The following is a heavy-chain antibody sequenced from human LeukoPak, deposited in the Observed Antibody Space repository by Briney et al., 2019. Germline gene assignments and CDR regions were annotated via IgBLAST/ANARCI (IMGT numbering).Heavy chain of an antibody. CDR3: ARANTRRGYCSGGSCYSYYYYGMDV. D-gene: IGHD2-15*01. J-gene: IGHJ6*02. Sequence: PSETLSLTCAVYGGSFSGYYWSWIRQPPGKGLEWIGEINHSGSTNYNPSLKSRVTISVDTSKNQFSLKLSSVTAADTAVYYCARANTRRGYCSGGSCYSYYYYGMDVWGQGTTVTVSS. CDR2: INHSGST. CDR1: GGSFSGYY. V-gene: IGHV4-34*01.